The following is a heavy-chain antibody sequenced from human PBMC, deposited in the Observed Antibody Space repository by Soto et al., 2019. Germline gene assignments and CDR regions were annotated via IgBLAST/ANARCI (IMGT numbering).Heavy chain of an antibody. CDR3: TTDLEGRTAPDGGR. CDR2: IKSKTDGGTI. V-gene: IGHV3-15*07. CDR1: GFTFTKAW. Sequence: EVQLVESGGGFVKPGGSLRLSCAASGFTFTKAWMNWVRQVPGKGLEWVGRIKSKTDGGTIDYAAPVKGRFTISRDDAENTMYLQMTSLKSEDTGVYPCTTDLEGRTAPDGGRWGQGTLVTVSS. J-gene: IGHJ4*02. D-gene: IGHD1-1*01.